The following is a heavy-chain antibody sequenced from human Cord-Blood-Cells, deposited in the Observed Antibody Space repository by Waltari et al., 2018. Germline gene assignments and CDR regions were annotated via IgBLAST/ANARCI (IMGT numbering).Heavy chain of an antibody. D-gene: IGHD6-13*01. CDR3: ARGYSSSWYFDY. CDR2: IIPIFGTA. V-gene: IGHV1-69*06. Sequence: QVQLVQSGAEVKKTGSSVKVSCKAAGGTFSSYAIRWVRQAPGPGLEWVGGIIPIFGTANYAQKFQGRVTITADKSTSTAYMELSSLRSEDTAVYYCARGYSSSWYFDYWGQGTLVTVSS. J-gene: IGHJ4*02. CDR1: GGTFSSYA.